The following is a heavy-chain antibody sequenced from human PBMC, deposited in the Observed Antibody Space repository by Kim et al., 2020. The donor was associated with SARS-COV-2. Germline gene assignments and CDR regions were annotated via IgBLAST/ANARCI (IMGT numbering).Heavy chain of an antibody. CDR1: GFTFSSYS. J-gene: IGHJ4*02. V-gene: IGHV3-23*01. CDR2: ISGSGGST. Sequence: GGSLRLSCAASGFTFSSYSMSWVRQAPGKGLEWVSAISGSGGSTYYADSVKGRFTISRDNSKNTLYLQMNSLRAEDTAVYYCAKGRRIAAAGQNDYWGQGTLVTVSS. CDR3: AKGRRIAAAGQNDY. D-gene: IGHD6-13*01.